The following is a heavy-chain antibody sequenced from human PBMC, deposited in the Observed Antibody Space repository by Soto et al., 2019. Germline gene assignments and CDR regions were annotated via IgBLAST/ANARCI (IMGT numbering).Heavy chain of an antibody. CDR2: IYYSGST. CDR3: AREEDSALFDY. J-gene: IGHJ4*02. CDR1: GGSISSGGYY. Sequence: KSSETLSLTCTVSGGSISSGGYYWSWIRQHPGKGLEWIGYIYYSGSTYYNPSLKSRVTISVDTSKNQFSLKLSSVTAADTAVYYCAREEDSALFDYWGQGTLVTVSS. V-gene: IGHV4-31*03.